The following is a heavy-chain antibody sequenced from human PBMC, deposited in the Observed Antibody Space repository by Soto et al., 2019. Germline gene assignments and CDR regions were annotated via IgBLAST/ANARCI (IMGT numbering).Heavy chain of an antibody. J-gene: IGHJ6*02. D-gene: IGHD6-19*01. CDR1: GGSISTYY. Sequence: SETLSLTCTVSGGSISTYYWSWIRQPPGKGLEWIGYTYYSGSTSYNPSLKSRVTISVDTSKNQFSLKLRSVTAADTAVYYCASDRSSGWDQGYGMDVWGQGTMVTVSS. CDR3: ASDRSSGWDQGYGMDV. V-gene: IGHV4-59*01. CDR2: TYYSGST.